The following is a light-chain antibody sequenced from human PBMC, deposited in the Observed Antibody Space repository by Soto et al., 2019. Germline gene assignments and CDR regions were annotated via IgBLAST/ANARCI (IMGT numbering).Light chain of an antibody. Sequence: DLQMTQSPSSLSASVGDRVTLTCRASQSISSYLNWYQQKPGKAPKLLIYAASSLQSGIPARFSGSGSGTEFTLTISSLQSEDFAVYYCQQYGSSPWTFAQGTKVDTK. CDR3: QQYGSSPWT. CDR1: QSISSY. V-gene: IGKV1-39*01. J-gene: IGKJ1*01. CDR2: AAS.